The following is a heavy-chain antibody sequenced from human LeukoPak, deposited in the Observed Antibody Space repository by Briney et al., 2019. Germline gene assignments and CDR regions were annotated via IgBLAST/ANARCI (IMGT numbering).Heavy chain of an antibody. Sequence: GASVKVSCKASGGTFSSYAISWVRQAPGQGLEWMGGIIPIFGTANYAQKFQGRVTITADKSTSTAYMELSSLRSEDTAVYYCARAKGITMIEYFDYWGQGTLVTVSS. D-gene: IGHD3-22*01. CDR3: ARAKGITMIEYFDY. CDR1: GGTFSSYA. V-gene: IGHV1-69*06. J-gene: IGHJ4*02. CDR2: IIPIFGTA.